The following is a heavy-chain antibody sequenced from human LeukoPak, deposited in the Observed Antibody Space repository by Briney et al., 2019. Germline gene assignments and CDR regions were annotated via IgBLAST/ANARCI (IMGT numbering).Heavy chain of an antibody. CDR2: INHSGST. V-gene: IGHV4-34*01. Sequence: KPSETLSLTCAVYGGSFSGYYWSWIRQPPGKGLEWIGEINHSGSTNYNPSLKSRVTISVDTSKNQFSLNVTSVTAADTAVYYCARSTNRVDSWGQGTLVTVSS. CDR3: ARSTNRVDS. J-gene: IGHJ4*02. CDR1: GGSFSGYY. D-gene: IGHD1-14*01.